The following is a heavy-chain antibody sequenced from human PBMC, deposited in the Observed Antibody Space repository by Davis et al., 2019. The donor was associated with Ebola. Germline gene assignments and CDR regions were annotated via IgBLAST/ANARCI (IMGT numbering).Heavy chain of an antibody. CDR1: GFTFSDYY. J-gene: IGHJ4*02. CDR3: ACFGHIAAAGLDY. D-gene: IGHD6-13*01. CDR2: ISSSSSYT. Sequence: GESLKISCAASGFTFSDYYMSWIRQAPGKGLEWVSYISSSSSYTNYADSVKGRFTISRDNAKNSLYLQRNSLRAEDTAVYYCACFGHIAAAGLDYWGQGTLVTVSS. V-gene: IGHV3-11*06.